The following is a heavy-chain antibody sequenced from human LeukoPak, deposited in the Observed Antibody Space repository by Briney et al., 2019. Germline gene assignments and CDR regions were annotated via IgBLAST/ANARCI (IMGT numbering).Heavy chain of an antibody. J-gene: IGHJ4*02. CDR3: AKYGSGSYKTFFSDY. V-gene: IGHV5-51*01. Sequence: GESLKISCKGSGYSFTNYWIGWVRQMPGKGLEWMGIIYPGDSDTRYSPSFQGQVTTSADKSISTAYLQWSSLKASDTAIYYCAKYGSGSYKTFFSDYWGQGTLVTVSS. CDR1: GYSFTNYW. CDR2: IYPGDSDT. D-gene: IGHD3-10*01.